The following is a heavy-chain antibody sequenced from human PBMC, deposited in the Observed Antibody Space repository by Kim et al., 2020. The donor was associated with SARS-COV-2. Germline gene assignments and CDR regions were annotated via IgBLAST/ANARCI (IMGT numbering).Heavy chain of an antibody. V-gene: IGHV3-11*05. CDR1: GFTFSVYY. J-gene: IGHJ6*02. CDR2: ISSSRSYT. D-gene: IGHD3-16*02. Sequence: GGSLRLSCAASGFTFSVYYMSWIRQAPGKGLEWVSYISSSRSYTNYADSVKGRFTISRDNAKNSLYLQMNSLRAEDTAVYYCARVGYDYVWGSYRDYYYFYGMDVWGQGTTVTVSS. CDR3: ARVGYDYVWGSYRDYYYFYGMDV.